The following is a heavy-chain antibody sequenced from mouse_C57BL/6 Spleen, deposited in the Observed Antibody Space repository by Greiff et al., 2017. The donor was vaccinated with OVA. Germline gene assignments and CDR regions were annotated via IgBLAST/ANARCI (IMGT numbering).Heavy chain of an antibody. CDR3: ARRSGDCDFDV. CDR2: IDPNSGGT. V-gene: IGHV1-72*01. D-gene: IGHD3-1*01. J-gene: IGHJ1*03. Sequence: QVQLQQPGAELVKPGASVKLSCKASGYTFTSYWMHWVKQRPGRGLEWIGRIDPNSGGTNYNEKFKSKATLTVDKPSSTAYMQLSSLSSADSADYYSARRSGDCDFDVWAQGPRSPSPQ. CDR1: GYTFTSYW.